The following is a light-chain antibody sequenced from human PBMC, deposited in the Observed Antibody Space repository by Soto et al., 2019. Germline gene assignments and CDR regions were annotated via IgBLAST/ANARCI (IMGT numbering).Light chain of an antibody. CDR2: RNN. J-gene: IGLJ3*02. V-gene: IGLV1-47*01. CDR1: SSNIGSEY. Sequence: QSVLTQVPSASGTPGQTVTISCSGTSSNIGSEYVYWYQQLPGTAPKLLVHRNNERPSGVPDRISGSKSGTSASLASGGLRCEDEADYYCSAWDVSLHGWVFGGGTKLTVL. CDR3: SAWDVSLHGWV.